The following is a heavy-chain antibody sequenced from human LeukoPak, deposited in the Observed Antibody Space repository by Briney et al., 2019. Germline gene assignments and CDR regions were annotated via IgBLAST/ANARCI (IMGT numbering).Heavy chain of an antibody. CDR1: GFTFSSYA. Sequence: GGSLRLSCAASGFTFSSYAMHWVRQAPGKGLEWVAVMSYDGSNKYYADSVKGRFTFSRDNSKNTLYLQMNSLRAEDTAVYYCARTPMIVVVIAYFDYWGQGTLVTVSS. D-gene: IGHD3-22*01. V-gene: IGHV3-30-3*01. J-gene: IGHJ4*02. CDR2: MSYDGSNK. CDR3: ARTPMIVVVIAYFDY.